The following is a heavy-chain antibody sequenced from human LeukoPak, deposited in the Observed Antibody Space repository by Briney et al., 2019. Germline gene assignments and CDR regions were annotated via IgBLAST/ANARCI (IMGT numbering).Heavy chain of an antibody. D-gene: IGHD6-19*01. Sequence: QTLSLTSAISGDTPSSNSAACNWIRQSPSRGPEWLGRTYYRSKWYNDYAVSVKSRITINPDTSKNQFSLQLNSVTPEDTAVYYCAWSSGWYDYYCMDVWGQGTTVTVSS. CDR3: AWSSGWYDYYCMDV. J-gene: IGHJ6*02. V-gene: IGHV6-1*01. CDR2: TYYRSKWYN. CDR1: GDTPSSNSAA.